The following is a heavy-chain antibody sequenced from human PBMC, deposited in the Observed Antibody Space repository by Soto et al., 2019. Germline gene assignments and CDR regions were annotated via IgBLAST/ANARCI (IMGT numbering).Heavy chain of an antibody. Sequence: QVQLVQSGAEVKKPGASVKVSCKASGYTFTSYYMHWVRQAPGQGLEWMGIINPSGGSTSYAQKFQGRVTMTRDTSTSTGYMELSSLRSEDTAVYYCARGGRFVITSQNIERQDWFDPWGQGTLVTVSS. CDR1: GYTFTSYY. CDR2: INPSGGST. CDR3: ARGGRFVITSQNIERQDWFDP. J-gene: IGHJ5*02. D-gene: IGHD1-20*01. V-gene: IGHV1-46*01.